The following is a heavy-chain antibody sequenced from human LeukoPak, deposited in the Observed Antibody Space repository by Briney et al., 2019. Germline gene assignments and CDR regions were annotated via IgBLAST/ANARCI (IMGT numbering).Heavy chain of an antibody. CDR2: ISSDGNT. CDR3: ARGQEQFSSPWQWGPRRKNFYYYGMYV. Sequence: GGSLRLSCTASGFTISTSSMNWVRLGPGKGLEWVSVISSDGNTYYTASLKGRFTISRDNSRNTLSLQMHGLRADDTAVYYCARGQEQFSSPWQWGPRRKNFYYYGMYVWGQGTTVTVSS. D-gene: IGHD6-19*01. J-gene: IGHJ6*02. V-gene: IGHV3-66*01. CDR1: GFTISTSS.